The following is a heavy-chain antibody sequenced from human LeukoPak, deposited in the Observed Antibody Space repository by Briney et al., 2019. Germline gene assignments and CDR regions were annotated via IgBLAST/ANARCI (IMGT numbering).Heavy chain of an antibody. CDR2: IYHSGST. J-gene: IGHJ6*02. D-gene: IGHD3-10*01. CDR3: ARGTGSGSSINYYGMDV. V-gene: IGHV4-4*02. CDR1: GGSISSSNW. Sequence: SETLSLTCAVSGGSISSSNWWSWVRQPPGKGLEWIGEIYHSGSTNYNPSLKSRVTISVDKSKNQFSLKLSSVTAADTAVYYCARGTGSGSSINYYGMDVWGQGTTVTVSS.